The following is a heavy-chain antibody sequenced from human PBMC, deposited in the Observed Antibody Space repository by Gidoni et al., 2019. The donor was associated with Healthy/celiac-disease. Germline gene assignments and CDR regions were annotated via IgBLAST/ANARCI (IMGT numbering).Heavy chain of an antibody. V-gene: IGHV4-39*01. CDR1: GCSISSSSYY. J-gene: IGHJ4*02. CDR2: IYYSGSN. D-gene: IGHD4-17*01. Sequence: QLQLQESGPGLVKPSETLSLTCTVSGCSISSSSYYWGWIRKPPGKGLEGIGSIYYSGSNYDNPSLKSRVTISVDTSKNQFSLKLSSVTAADTAVYYCARVYYGDYKGDYWGQGTLVTVSS. CDR3: ARVYYGDYKGDY.